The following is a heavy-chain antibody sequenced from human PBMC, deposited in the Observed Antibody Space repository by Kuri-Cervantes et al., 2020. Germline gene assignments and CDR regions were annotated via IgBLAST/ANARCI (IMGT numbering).Heavy chain of an antibody. CDR1: GFTFSSYW. Sequence: GESLEISCAASGFTFSSYWMHWVRQAPGKGLVWVSAISGSGGSTYYADSVKGRFTISRDNSKNTLYLQMNSLRAEDTAVYYCAKDQIAVAGTVDYWGQGTLVTVSS. J-gene: IGHJ4*02. D-gene: IGHD6-19*01. V-gene: IGHV3-23*01. CDR3: AKDQIAVAGTVDY. CDR2: ISGSGGST.